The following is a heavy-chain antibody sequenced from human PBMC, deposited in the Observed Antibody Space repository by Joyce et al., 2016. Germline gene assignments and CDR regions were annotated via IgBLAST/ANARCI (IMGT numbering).Heavy chain of an antibody. CDR1: GGDFSNYT. J-gene: IGHJ6*02. CDR3: ARGGTSSDHYFFYTLDV. Sequence: QVLLVQSGAAVKRPGSSLRVSCKSSGGDFSNYTVNWVRQAPGQRLEWRGGIIPFVGAAKYAEDFQGRVTLTADQYTRTADLELSSLTSADTAVYYCARGGTSSDHYFFYTLDVWGPGTTVIVSS. D-gene: IGHD1-14*01. V-gene: IGHV1-69*12. CDR2: IIPFVGAA.